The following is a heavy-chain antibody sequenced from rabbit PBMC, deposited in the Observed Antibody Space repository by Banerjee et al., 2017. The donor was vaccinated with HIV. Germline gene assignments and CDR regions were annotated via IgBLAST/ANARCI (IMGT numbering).Heavy chain of an antibody. V-gene: IGHV1S45*01. CDR3: ARNYVNAFDP. CDR2: IDTNDGDT. CDR1: GFSFSNNYY. D-gene: IGHD1-1*01. J-gene: IGHJ2*01. Sequence: QEQLVESGGGLVQPEGSLTLTCTTSGFSFSNNYYMCWVRQAPGKGLEWIACIDTNDGDTDYANWPKGRFTISKTSSTTVTLQMTSLTAADTATYFCARNYVNAFDPWGQGTLVTVS.